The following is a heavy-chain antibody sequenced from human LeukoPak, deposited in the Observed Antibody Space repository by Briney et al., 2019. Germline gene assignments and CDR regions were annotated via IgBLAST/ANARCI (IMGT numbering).Heavy chain of an antibody. CDR3: TRTINSWFDP. CDR1: GYTFNDYY. D-gene: IGHD3-9*01. CDR2: IRPTDGST. V-gene: IGHV1-46*02. J-gene: IGHJ5*02. Sequence: ASVKISCKVSGYTFNDYYMHWVRQAPGQGLEWMGVIRPTDGSTSYAQNFQGRLSMTSDTSTSTAYMELSSLRSEDTAIYYCTRTINSWFDPWGQGTPVSVSS.